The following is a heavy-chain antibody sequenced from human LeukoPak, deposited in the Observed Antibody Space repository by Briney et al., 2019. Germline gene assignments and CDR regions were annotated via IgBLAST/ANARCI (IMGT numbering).Heavy chain of an antibody. J-gene: IGHJ2*01. Sequence: ASVKVSCKTSGYSFTDYYMHWVRQAPGQGLEWMGWINPNSGGTNYAQKFQGRVTMTRDTSISTAYMELSRLRSDDTAVYYCASGIVGAQHWYFDLWGRGTLVTVSS. V-gene: IGHV1-2*02. CDR2: INPNSGGT. D-gene: IGHD1-26*01. CDR3: ASGIVGAQHWYFDL. CDR1: GYSFTDYY.